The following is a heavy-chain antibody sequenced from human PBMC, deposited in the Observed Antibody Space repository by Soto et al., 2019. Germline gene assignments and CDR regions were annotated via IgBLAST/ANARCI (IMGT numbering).Heavy chain of an antibody. CDR1: GFSLSTSGVG. D-gene: IGHD2-15*01. CDR2: IYWDDDK. CDR3: AHSFESELLGINDAFDI. V-gene: IGHV2-5*02. J-gene: IGHJ3*02. Sequence: SGPTLVNPTQTLTLTCTFSGFSLSTSGVGVGWIRQPPGKALEWLALIYWDDDKRYSPSLKSRLTITKDTSKNQVVLTMTNMDPVDTATYYCAHSFESELLGINDAFDIWGQGTMVTVSS.